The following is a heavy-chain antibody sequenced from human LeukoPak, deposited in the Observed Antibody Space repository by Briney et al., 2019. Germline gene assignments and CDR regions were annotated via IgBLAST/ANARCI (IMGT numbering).Heavy chain of an antibody. V-gene: IGHV3-48*04. J-gene: IGHJ4*02. CDR3: ARLRTGRFSTSWFDY. CDR2: ITSSGSTI. CDR1: GFNFNTYT. D-gene: IGHD6-13*01. Sequence: GGSLRLSCAASGFNFNTYTMNWVRQAPGKGLEWVSSITSSGSTIFYADSVKGRFTVSRDNAKNSLFLQVYSLTAEDTATYYCARLRTGRFSTSWFDYWGQGSLVTVSS.